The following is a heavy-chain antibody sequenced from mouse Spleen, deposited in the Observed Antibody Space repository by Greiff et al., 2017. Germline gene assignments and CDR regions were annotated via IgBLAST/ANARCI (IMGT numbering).Heavy chain of an antibody. Sequence: DVKLVESGGGLVKLGGSLKLSCAASGFTFSSYAMSWVRQTPEKRLEWVATISSGGGNTYYPDSVKGRFTISRDNAKNTLYLQMSSLKSEDTAMYYCARQRGYYDYDGFAYWGQGTLVTVSA. CDR3: ARQRGYYDYDGFAY. CDR2: ISSGGGNT. J-gene: IGHJ3*01. CDR1: GFTFSSYA. D-gene: IGHD2-4*01. V-gene: IGHV5-9*04.